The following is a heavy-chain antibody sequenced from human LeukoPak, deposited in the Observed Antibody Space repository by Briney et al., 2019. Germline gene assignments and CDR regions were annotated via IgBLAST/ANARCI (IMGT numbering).Heavy chain of an antibody. J-gene: IGHJ4*02. D-gene: IGHD3-3*01. V-gene: IGHV4-59*01. CDR2: IHYSGST. CDR1: GGSISSYY. Sequence: PSETLPLSCTVSGGSISSYYWSWLRQPPGKGLEWIGYIHYSGSTNYNPSLKSRVTISVDTSKNQFSLKLSSVTAADTAVYYCARDRGWSGYYSDWGQGTLVTVSS. CDR3: ARDRGWSGYYSD.